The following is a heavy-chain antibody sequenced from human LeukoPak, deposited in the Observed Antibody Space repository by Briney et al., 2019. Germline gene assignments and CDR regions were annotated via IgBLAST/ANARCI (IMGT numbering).Heavy chain of an antibody. CDR2: IYTSGST. CDR1: GGSISSGSYY. V-gene: IGHV4-61*02. J-gene: IGHJ5*02. CDR3: ARGGMYCSGGSCYDDWFDP. D-gene: IGHD2-15*01. Sequence: SQTLSLTCTVSGGSISSGSYYWSWIRQPAGKGLEWIGRIYTSGSTNYNPSLKGRVTISVDTSKNQFSLKLSSVTAADTAVYYCARGGMYCSGGSCYDDWFDPWGQGTLVTVSS.